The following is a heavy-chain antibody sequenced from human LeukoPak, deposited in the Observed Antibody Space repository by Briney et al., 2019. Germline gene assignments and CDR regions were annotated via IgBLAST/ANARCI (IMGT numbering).Heavy chain of an antibody. CDR3: ARDKDAFDI. J-gene: IGHJ3*02. Sequence: SETLSLTCTVSGGSVSSGSYYWSWIRQPPGKGLEWIGYIYYSGNSNYNPCLKSRVTISVDTSKNQFSLKLSSVTAADTAVYYCARDKDAFDIWGQGTMVTVSS. V-gene: IGHV4-61*01. CDR1: GGSVSSGSYY. CDR2: IYYSGNS.